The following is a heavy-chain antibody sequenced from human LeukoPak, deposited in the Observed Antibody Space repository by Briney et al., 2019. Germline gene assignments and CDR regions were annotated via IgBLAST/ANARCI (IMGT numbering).Heavy chain of an antibody. CDR1: GGSMTSDSYN. Sequence: SETLSLACTVSGGSMTSDSYNWGWIRQPPGKGLEWIGTISYNGNTFYNPSLLRSRVTMSVDTSKNQFSLMLTSVTAADTAVYYCARITAMVTAWGQGTLVTVSS. V-gene: IGHV4-39*01. J-gene: IGHJ5*02. CDR2: ISYNGNT. CDR3: ARITAMVTA. D-gene: IGHD5-18*01.